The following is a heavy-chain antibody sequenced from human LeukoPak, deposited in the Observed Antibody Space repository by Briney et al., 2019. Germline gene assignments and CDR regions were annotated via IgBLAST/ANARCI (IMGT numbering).Heavy chain of an antibody. V-gene: IGHV3-23*01. CDR1: GFTFSSYT. Sequence: PGGSLRLSCAASGFTFSSYTMSWVRQAPGKGLEWVSAISGSGGSTYYADSVKGRFTISRDNSKNTLYLQMNSLRAEDTAVYYCARASRRYFDWLLDYWGQGTLVTVSS. D-gene: IGHD3-9*01. CDR3: ARASRRYFDWLLDY. J-gene: IGHJ4*02. CDR2: ISGSGGST.